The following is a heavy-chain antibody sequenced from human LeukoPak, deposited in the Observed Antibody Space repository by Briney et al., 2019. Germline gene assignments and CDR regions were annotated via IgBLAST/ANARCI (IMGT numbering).Heavy chain of an antibody. CDR3: ARDSRFLEWLQFDY. CDR1: GGTFSSYA. Sequence: SVKVSCKASGGTFSSYAISWVRQAPGQGLEWMGGIIPIFGTANYAQKFQGRVTITADESTSTAYMELSSLRPDDTAVYYCARDSRFLEWLQFDYWGEGTLVTVSS. V-gene: IGHV1-69*13. D-gene: IGHD3-3*01. CDR2: IIPIFGTA. J-gene: IGHJ4*02.